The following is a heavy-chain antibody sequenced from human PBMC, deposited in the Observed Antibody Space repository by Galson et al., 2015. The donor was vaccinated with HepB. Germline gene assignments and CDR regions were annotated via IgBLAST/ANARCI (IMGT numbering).Heavy chain of an antibody. V-gene: IGHV3-23*01. CDR3: AKPIWFGESEYFQH. J-gene: IGHJ1*01. CDR2: ISGSGGST. Sequence: SLRLSCAASGFTFSSYAMSWVRQAPGKGLEWVSAISGSGGSTYYADSVKGRFTISRDNSKNTLYLQMNSLRAEDTAVYCCAKPIWFGESEYFQHWGQGTLVTVSS. D-gene: IGHD3-10*01. CDR1: GFTFSSYA.